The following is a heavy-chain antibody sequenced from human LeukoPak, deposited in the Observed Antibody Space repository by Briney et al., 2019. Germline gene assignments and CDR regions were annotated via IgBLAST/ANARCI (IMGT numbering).Heavy chain of an antibody. CDR3: ASIPGY. Sequence: SETLSLTCTVSGGSISSYYWSWIRQPPGKGLEWIGYIYYSGSTNYNPSLKSRVTISVDTSKNQFSLKLSSVTAVDTAVYYCASIPGYWGQGTLVTVSS. J-gene: IGHJ4*02. V-gene: IGHV4-59*01. CDR1: GGSISSYY. D-gene: IGHD2-2*02. CDR2: IYYSGST.